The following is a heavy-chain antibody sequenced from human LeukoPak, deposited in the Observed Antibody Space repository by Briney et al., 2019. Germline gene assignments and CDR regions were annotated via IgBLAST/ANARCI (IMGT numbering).Heavy chain of an antibody. CDR2: FYYSGSA. Sequence: SETLSLTCTVSGGSVNSGTYYWSWIRQPPGKGLEWIGDFYYSGSAYYNPSLKSRVTMSVDTSKNQFSLKLSSVTAADTAVYYCASKPILYSVWYYFDYWGQGTLVTVSS. J-gene: IGHJ4*02. D-gene: IGHD5/OR15-5a*01. CDR1: GGSVNSGTYY. V-gene: IGHV4-39*07. CDR3: ASKPILYSVWYYFDY.